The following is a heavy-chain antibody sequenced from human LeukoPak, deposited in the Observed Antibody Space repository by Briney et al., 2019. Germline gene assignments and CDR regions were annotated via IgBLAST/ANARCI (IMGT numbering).Heavy chain of an antibody. CDR1: GFTFSSYS. V-gene: IGHV3-21*01. Sequence: PGGSLRLSCAASGFTFSSYSMNWVRQASGKGLEWVSSISSSSSYIYYADSVKGRFTISRDNAKNSLYLQMNSLRAEDTAVYYCASAYGDYRYYFDYWGQGTLVTVSS. CDR2: ISSSSSYI. CDR3: ASAYGDYRYYFDY. J-gene: IGHJ4*02. D-gene: IGHD4-17*01.